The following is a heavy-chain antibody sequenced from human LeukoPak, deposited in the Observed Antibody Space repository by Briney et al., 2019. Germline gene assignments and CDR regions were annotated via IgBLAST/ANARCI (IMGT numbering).Heavy chain of an antibody. CDR1: GFTFSTHW. D-gene: IGHD3-10*01. CDR3: ASLLTPYHGSGGGGVDV. V-gene: IGHV3-74*01. Sequence: GGSLRLSCAASGFTFSTHWMYWVRQAPGKELVWVSRISGDGSMTSYADSVKGRFTIPRDNAKDTLFLQMTSLRVEDTAVYSCASLLTPYHGSGGGGVDVWGQGTTVTVSS. CDR2: ISGDGSMT. J-gene: IGHJ6*02.